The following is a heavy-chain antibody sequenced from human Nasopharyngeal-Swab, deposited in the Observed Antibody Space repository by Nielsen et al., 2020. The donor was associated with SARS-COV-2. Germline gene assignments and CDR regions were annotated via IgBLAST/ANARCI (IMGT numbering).Heavy chain of an antibody. D-gene: IGHD6-13*01. V-gene: IGHV4-31*03. Sequence: SATLSLTCTVSGGSISSGGYYWSWIRQHPGKGLEWIGYIYYSGSTYYNPSLKSRVTISIDTSKNQFSLKLSSVTAADTAVYYCAREGIAAAGTFDYYYYYMDVWGKGTTVTVSS. CDR1: GGSISSGGYY. CDR2: IYYSGST. CDR3: AREGIAAAGTFDYYYYYMDV. J-gene: IGHJ6*03.